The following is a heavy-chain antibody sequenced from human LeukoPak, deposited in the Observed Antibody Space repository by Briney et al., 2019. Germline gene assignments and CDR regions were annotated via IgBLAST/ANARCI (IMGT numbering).Heavy chain of an antibody. Sequence: SETLSLTCTVSGYSISSGYHWSWIRPPPGKGLEWIATIHHSGVTYYNPSLKSRVTMSVDTSKNQFSLKLGSVTAAGTAVYYCARYTAKTAGYSFDFWGQGALVTVSS. CDR1: GYSISSGYH. CDR2: IHHSGVT. CDR3: ARYTAKTAGYSFDF. D-gene: IGHD3-22*01. J-gene: IGHJ4*02. V-gene: IGHV4-38-2*02.